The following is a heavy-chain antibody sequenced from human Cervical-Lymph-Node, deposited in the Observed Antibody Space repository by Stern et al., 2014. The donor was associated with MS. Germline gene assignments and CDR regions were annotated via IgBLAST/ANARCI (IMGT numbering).Heavy chain of an antibody. J-gene: IGHJ4*02. CDR2: IIPMFGTP. D-gene: IGHD1-26*01. CDR1: GDTFTNYA. V-gene: IGHV1-69*12. Sequence: QVQLVQSGAEVKKPGSSVKVSCKASGDTFTNYAFNWVRQAPGQGLEWMGGIIPMFGTPHLAQNFRDRVTITADGSTSTAYMELSSLTFEDTALYYCARRMGTTGTGFDYWGQGTLVTVSS. CDR3: ARRMGTTGTGFDY.